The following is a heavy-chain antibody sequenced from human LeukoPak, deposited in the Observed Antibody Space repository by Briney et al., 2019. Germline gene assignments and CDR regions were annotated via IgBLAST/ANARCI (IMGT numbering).Heavy chain of an antibody. Sequence: GGSLRLSCATSGFTFSSYAMSWVRQAPGKGLEWVSGLHADSGMTYYADSVKGRFTISTDNSKNTLYLQMSSLRAEDTAVYYCARDDVAETTDLYYFGYWGQGTLVTVSS. CDR2: LHADSGMT. D-gene: IGHD1-14*01. V-gene: IGHV3-23*01. J-gene: IGHJ4*02. CDR3: ARDDVAETTDLYYFGY. CDR1: GFTFSSYA.